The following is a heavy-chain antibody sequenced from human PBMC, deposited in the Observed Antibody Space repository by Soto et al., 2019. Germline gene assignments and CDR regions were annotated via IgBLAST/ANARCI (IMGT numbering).Heavy chain of an antibody. V-gene: IGHV1-69*02. CDR3: ARSLGILAVAGNRAFDI. CDR1: GGTFSSYT. Sequence: QVQLVQSGAEVKKPGSSVKVSCKASGGTFSSYTISWVRQAPGQGLEWMGRIIPILGIANYAQKFQGRVAITADKSTSTAYMELSSLRSEDTAVYYCARSLGILAVAGNRAFDIWGQGTMVTVSS. D-gene: IGHD6-19*01. CDR2: IIPILGIA. J-gene: IGHJ3*02.